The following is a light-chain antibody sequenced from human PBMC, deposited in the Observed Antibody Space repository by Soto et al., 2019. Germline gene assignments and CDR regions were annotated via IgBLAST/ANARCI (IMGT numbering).Light chain of an antibody. CDR3: QQNSSLPIT. V-gene: IGKV3-20*01. CDR1: QSLSVGY. J-gene: IGKJ5*01. Sequence: EIVLTQSPGTLSLSPGERDTLSCRASQSLSVGYLAWFQQNPGQAPRLLIHSASSRATGIPDRFSGSGSGTDFTLTISRLEPEDFIVYYCQQNSSLPITFGQGTRLEIK. CDR2: SAS.